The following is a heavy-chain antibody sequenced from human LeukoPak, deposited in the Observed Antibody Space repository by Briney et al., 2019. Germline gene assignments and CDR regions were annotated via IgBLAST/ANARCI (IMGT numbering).Heavy chain of an antibody. Sequence: GASVKVSCKASGGTFSSYAISWVRQAPGQGLEWMGRIIPILGIANYAQKFQGRVTITADKSTSTAYMELRSLRSDDTAVYYCARVLYYYDSSGYYYTYMDVWGKGTTVTVSS. V-gene: IGHV1-69*04. CDR2: IIPILGIA. CDR1: GGTFSSYA. J-gene: IGHJ6*03. CDR3: ARVLYYYDSSGYYYTYMDV. D-gene: IGHD3-22*01.